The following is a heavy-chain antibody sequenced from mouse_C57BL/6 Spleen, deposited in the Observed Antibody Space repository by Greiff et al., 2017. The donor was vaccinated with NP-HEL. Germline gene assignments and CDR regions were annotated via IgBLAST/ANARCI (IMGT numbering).Heavy chain of an antibody. Sequence: VQLQQSGPELVKPGASVKISCKASGYAFSSSWMNWVKQRPGKGLEWIGRIYPGDGDTNYNGKFKGKATLTADKSAGTAYMQLTSLTSEDSAVYFCARSDGYYVGYDMDYWGQGTSVTVSS. CDR2: IYPGDGDT. CDR3: ARSDGYYVGYDMDY. CDR1: GYAFSSSW. J-gene: IGHJ4*01. D-gene: IGHD2-3*01. V-gene: IGHV1-82*01.